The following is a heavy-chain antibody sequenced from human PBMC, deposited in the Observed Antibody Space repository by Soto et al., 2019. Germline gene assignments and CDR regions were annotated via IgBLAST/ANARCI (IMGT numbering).Heavy chain of an antibody. Sequence: QVQLVQSGAEVKKPGASVKVSCKASGYTFTSYAMHWVRQAPGQRLEWMGWINAGNGNTKYSQKFQGRVTITRDTAASTAYMELSSLRSEDTAVYYCARGVGLYSNSDYWGQGTLVTVSS. CDR2: INAGNGNT. CDR3: ARGVGLYSNSDY. CDR1: GYTFTSYA. J-gene: IGHJ4*02. V-gene: IGHV1-3*01. D-gene: IGHD2-2*02.